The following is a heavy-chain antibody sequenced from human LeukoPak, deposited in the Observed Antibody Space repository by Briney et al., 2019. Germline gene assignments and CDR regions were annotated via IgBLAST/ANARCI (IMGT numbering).Heavy chain of an antibody. CDR1: GFTFSDYY. CDR2: IRNSGDTI. CDR3: ATNLPSRNDGWPLFDS. Sequence: GSLRLSCVASGFTFSDYYMSWIRQRPEKGLELLSYIRNSGDTIYYADSVKGRFTISRDNAKNSPYLQMDSLRAEDTALYYCATNLPSRNDGWPLFDSWGQGTLVTVSS. J-gene: IGHJ4*02. D-gene: IGHD1-1*01. V-gene: IGHV3-11*01.